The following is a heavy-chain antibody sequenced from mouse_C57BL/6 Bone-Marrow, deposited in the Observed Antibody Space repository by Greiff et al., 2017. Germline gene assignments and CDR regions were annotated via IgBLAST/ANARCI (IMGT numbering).Heavy chain of an antibody. Sequence: EVQVVESGGGLVKPGGSLKLSCAASGFTFSSYAMSWVRQTPEKRLEWVATISDGGSYTYYPDNVKGRFTISRDNAKNNLYLQMSHLKSEDTAMYYCAYDYGPLFAYWGQGTLVTVSA. V-gene: IGHV5-4*01. D-gene: IGHD2-4*01. CDR3: AYDYGPLFAY. CDR2: ISDGGSYT. J-gene: IGHJ3*01. CDR1: GFTFSSYA.